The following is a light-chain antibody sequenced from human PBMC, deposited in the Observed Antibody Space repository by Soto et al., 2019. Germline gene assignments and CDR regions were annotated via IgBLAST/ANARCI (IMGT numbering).Light chain of an antibody. V-gene: IGKV3-15*01. J-gene: IGKJ1*01. Sequence: EIVMTQSPATLSVSPGERATLSCRASQSVSSNLAWYRQKPGQAPRLLIYDASTRATGIPARFSGSGSGTEFTLTISSLQSEDFAVYYCQQYNNWPPVTFGQGTKVDIK. CDR1: QSVSSN. CDR3: QQYNNWPPVT. CDR2: DAS.